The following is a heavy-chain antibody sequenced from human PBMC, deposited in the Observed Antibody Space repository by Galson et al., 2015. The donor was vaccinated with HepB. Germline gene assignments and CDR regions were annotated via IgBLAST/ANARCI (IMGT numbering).Heavy chain of an antibody. CDR1: EFTFSNYA. V-gene: IGHV3-30-3*01. CDR3: AREVENRGGCFDQ. J-gene: IGHJ4*02. Sequence: SLRLSCAASEFTFSNYALHWVRQAPGKGLEWVAVISYDGGNRYYADSVQGRFTISRDNSKNTLSLQMNSLRAEDTAVYYCAREVENRGGCFDQWGQGTLVTVSS. CDR2: ISYDGGNR. D-gene: IGHD6-19*01.